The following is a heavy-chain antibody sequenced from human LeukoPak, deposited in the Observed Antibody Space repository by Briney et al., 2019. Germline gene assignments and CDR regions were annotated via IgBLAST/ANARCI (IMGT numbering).Heavy chain of an antibody. V-gene: IGHV3-9*01. CDR1: GFSFDEYA. CDR2: INWSGGSV. CDR3: ARGGATIATGFDY. D-gene: IGHD5-24*01. Sequence: GGSLRLSCAASGFSFDEYAMHWVRQAPGKGLEWVSGINWSGGSVGYADSVKGRFTISRDNAKNSLSLQMNSLRAEDTAVYYCARGGATIATGFDYWGQGTLVSVST. J-gene: IGHJ4*02.